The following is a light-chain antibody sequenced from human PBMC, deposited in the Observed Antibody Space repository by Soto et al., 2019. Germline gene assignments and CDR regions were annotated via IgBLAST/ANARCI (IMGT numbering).Light chain of an antibody. CDR3: SSYTSSSNYV. J-gene: IGLJ1*01. V-gene: IGLV2-14*01. CDR1: SSDVGGYNL. CDR2: EVS. Sequence: QSSMTQPASVSGSPGQSITISCTGTSSDVGGYNLVSWYQQHPGKAPKLMIYEVSNRPSGVSNRFSGSKSGNTASLTISGLQAEDEADYYCSSYTSSSNYVFGTGTKVTGL.